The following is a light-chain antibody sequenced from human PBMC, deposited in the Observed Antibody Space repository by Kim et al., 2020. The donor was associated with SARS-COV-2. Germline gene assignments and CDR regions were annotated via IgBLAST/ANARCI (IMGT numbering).Light chain of an antibody. J-gene: IGKJ2*01. CDR3: QQYYSSPLT. CDR2: WAS. CDR1: QSIFYSSSNKNY. V-gene: IGKV4-1*01. Sequence: DIVMTQSPDSLAVSLGERATINCRSSQSIFYSSSNKNYLAWYQQKPGQPPKLLIYWASIRESGVPDRFSGSGSGTDFTLTISSLQAEDVAVYYCQQYYSSPLTFGQGTKLEI.